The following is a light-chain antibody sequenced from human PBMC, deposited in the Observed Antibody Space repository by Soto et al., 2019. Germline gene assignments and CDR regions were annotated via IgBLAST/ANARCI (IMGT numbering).Light chain of an antibody. V-gene: IGKV1-5*01. Sequence: DIQVTQSPSTLSASVGDSVTITCRASQSINYWLAWYQQKPWKAPRLLIYGASSLQSGVPSRFSGSGSETEFTLTISSLQPDDFATYYCQQYDGHFGQGTKLEVK. J-gene: IGKJ2*01. CDR2: GAS. CDR1: QSINYW. CDR3: QQYDGH.